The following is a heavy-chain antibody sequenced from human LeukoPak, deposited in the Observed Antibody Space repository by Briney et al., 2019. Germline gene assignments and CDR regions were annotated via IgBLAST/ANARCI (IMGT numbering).Heavy chain of an antibody. V-gene: IGHV3-33*01. CDR1: GFTFSNYG. CDR2: IWHDGSNK. Sequence: GGSLRLSCAASGFTFSNYGMHWVRQAPGKGLEWVAVIWHDGSNKYYADSVKGRFTISRDNAKNKLYLQMNSLRAEDMAVYYCARDGFCSSSSCYPLNWLDPWGQGTLVTVSS. D-gene: IGHD2-2*03. J-gene: IGHJ5*02. CDR3: ARDGFCSSSSCYPLNWLDP.